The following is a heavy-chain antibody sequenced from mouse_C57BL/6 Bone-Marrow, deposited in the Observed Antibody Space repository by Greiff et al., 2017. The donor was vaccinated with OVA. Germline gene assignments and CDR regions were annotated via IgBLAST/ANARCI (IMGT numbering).Heavy chain of an antibody. Sequence: QVQLQQSGAELARPGASVKLSCKASGYTFTSYGISWVKQRPGQGLEWIGEIYPRSGNTYYNEKFKGKATLTADKSSSTAYMELRSLTSEDSAVYFCARDEGYYSNPWFAYWGQGTLVTVSA. CDR2: IYPRSGNT. D-gene: IGHD2-5*01. J-gene: IGHJ3*01. CDR3: ARDEGYYSNPWFAY. CDR1: GYTFTSYG. V-gene: IGHV1-81*01.